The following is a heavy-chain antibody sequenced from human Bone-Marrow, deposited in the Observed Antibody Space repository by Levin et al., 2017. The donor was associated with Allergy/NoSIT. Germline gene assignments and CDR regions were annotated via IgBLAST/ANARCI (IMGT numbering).Heavy chain of an antibody. CDR1: GFTFSTYP. Sequence: LSLTCAASGFTFSTYPMHWVRPAPGKGLEWVAVISYDGSNKYYADSVKGRFTISRDNSKNTLYLQMNSLRPDDTDVYYCASSGGRNNYMDVWGKGTTVTVSS. CDR3: ASSGGRNNYMDV. J-gene: IGHJ6*03. CDR2: ISYDGSNK. D-gene: IGHD1/OR15-1a*01. V-gene: IGHV3-30-3*01.